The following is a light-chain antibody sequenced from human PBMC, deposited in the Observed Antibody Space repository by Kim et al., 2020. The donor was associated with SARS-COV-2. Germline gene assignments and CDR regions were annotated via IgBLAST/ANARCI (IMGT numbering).Light chain of an antibody. Sequence: DIQMTQSLSTLSAFVGNRVTITCRASQSVDSWLAWYQQKPGQAPKLLIYQASKLGSGVPSRFSGSGSGTDFTLTISNLQPDDSAIYYCKQYETYWTFGPGTKVDIK. CDR2: QAS. CDR3: KQYETYWT. CDR1: QSVDSW. V-gene: IGKV1-5*03. J-gene: IGKJ1*01.